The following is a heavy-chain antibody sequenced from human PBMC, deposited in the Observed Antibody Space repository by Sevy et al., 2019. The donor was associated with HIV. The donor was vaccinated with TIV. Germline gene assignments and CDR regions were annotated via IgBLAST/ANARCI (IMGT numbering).Heavy chain of an antibody. Sequence: GGSLRLSCTAFGFTFSNAWMSWVRQAPGKGLEWVGRIKSKTDCGTTDYAAPVKGRFTISRDDSKNTLYLQMNSLKTEDTAVYYCTLEGIYCSGDNCYSEGFDYWGQGTLVTVSS. CDR2: IKSKTDCGTT. J-gene: IGHJ4*02. CDR3: TLEGIYCSGDNCYSEGFDY. V-gene: IGHV3-15*01. CDR1: GFTFSNAW. D-gene: IGHD2-15*01.